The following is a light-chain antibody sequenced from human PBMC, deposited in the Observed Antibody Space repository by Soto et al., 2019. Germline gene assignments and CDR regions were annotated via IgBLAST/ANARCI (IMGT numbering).Light chain of an antibody. J-gene: IGLJ2*01. V-gene: IGLV2-8*01. CDR1: SSDVGGYNY. CDR2: DVS. Sequence: QSALTQPPSASGSPGQSVTISCTGTSSDVGGYNYVSWYQQHPGKAPKLMIYDVSKRPSGVPDRFSGSKSSNTASLTVSGLQAEDEAYYYCSSYAGSNNLVFGGGTKLTVL. CDR3: SSYAGSNNLV.